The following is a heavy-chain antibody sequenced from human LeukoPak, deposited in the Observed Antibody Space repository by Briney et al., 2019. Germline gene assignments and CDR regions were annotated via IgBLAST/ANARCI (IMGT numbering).Heavy chain of an antibody. CDR2: ISNSGIYI. CDR3: ARERTRIDY. V-gene: IGHV3-21*01. Sequence: GGSLRLSCAASGFTFSSYSMNWVRQAPGKGLEWVSPISNSGIYIYYADSVKGRFTISRDNAKNSLYLQMNSLRAEDTAVYYCARERTRIDYWGQGTLVTVSS. J-gene: IGHJ4*02. CDR1: GFTFSSYS.